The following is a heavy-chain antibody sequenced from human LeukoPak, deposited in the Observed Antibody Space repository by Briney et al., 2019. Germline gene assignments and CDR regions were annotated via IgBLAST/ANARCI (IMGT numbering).Heavy chain of an antibody. V-gene: IGHV3-30*03. CDR3: ARDMGGATIPNDAFDI. Sequence: GGSLRLSCAASGFTFSSYGMHWVRQAPGKGLEWVAVISYDGSNKYYADSVKGRFTISRDNSKNTLYLQMNSLRAEDTAVYYCARDMGGATIPNDAFDIWGQGTMVTVSS. J-gene: IGHJ3*02. D-gene: IGHD1-26*01. CDR2: ISYDGSNK. CDR1: GFTFSSYG.